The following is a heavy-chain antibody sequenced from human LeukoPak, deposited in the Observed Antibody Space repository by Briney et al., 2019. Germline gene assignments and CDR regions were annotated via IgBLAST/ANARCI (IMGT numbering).Heavy chain of an antibody. J-gene: IGHJ2*01. V-gene: IGHV4-4*07. CDR3: VRDRRTRLISSSSVYWYFDL. CDR1: GGSISSYY. CDR2: IYTSGST. Sequence: SETLSLTCTVSGGSISSYYWSWIRQPAGKGLEWIGRIYTSGSTNYNPSLKSRVTMSVDTSKNQFSLKLSPVTAADTAVYYCVRDRRTRLISSSSVYWYFDLWGRGTLVTVSS. D-gene: IGHD6-6*01.